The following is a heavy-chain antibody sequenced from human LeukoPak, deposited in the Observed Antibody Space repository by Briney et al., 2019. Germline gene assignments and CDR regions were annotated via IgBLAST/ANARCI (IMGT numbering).Heavy chain of an antibody. CDR3: AGEYGGFSYLFDY. CDR1: GGSISSSSYY. CDR2: IYYSGST. Sequence: SETLSLTCTVSGGSISSSSYYWGWIRQPPGKGLEWIGSIYYSGSTYYNPSLKSRVTISVDTSKNQFSLKLSSVTAADTAVYYCAGEYGGFSYLFDYWGQGTLVTVSS. V-gene: IGHV4-39*07. J-gene: IGHJ4*02. D-gene: IGHD5-12*01.